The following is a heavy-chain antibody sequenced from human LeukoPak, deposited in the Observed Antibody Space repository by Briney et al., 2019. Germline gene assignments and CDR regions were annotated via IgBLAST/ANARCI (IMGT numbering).Heavy chain of an antibody. CDR3: AKGSDSGWYGAYFDY. D-gene: IGHD6-19*01. J-gene: IGHJ4*02. CDR1: GFTFSSYA. Sequence: EGSLRLSCAASGFTFSSYAMSWVRQAPGKGLEWVSAITGGGGGTYYADSVKGRFTISRDNSKNTLYLQMNSLRAEDTAVYYCAKGSDSGWYGAYFDYWGQGTLVTVSS. V-gene: IGHV3-23*01. CDR2: ITGGGGGT.